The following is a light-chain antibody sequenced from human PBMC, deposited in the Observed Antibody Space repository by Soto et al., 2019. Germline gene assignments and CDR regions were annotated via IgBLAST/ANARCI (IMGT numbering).Light chain of an antibody. J-gene: IGLJ2*01. CDR1: SSDVGGYDY. CDR2: EVF. V-gene: IGLV2-14*03. Sequence: QSVLTQPASVSGSPGQSITISCTGTSSDVGGYDYVSWYQQHPGKVPKLMIYEVFRRPSGISDRFSGSKSGNTASLTISGLQAEDEADYYCCSYTTASTFVFDGGTKVTV. CDR3: CSYTTASTFV.